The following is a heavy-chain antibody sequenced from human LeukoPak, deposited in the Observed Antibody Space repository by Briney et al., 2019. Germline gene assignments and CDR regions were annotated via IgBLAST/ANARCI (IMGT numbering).Heavy chain of an antibody. D-gene: IGHD4-17*01. CDR1: GGSISSGGYY. J-gene: IGHJ6*02. V-gene: IGHV4-31*03. CDR3: ARGPYYGDYPPNQYYYYGMDV. CDR2: IYYSGST. Sequence: PSQTLSLTCTVSGGSISSGGYYWSWIRQHPGKGLEWIGYIYYSGSTYYNPSLKSRVTISVDTSKNQFSLKLSSVTAADTAVYYCARGPYYGDYPPNQYYYYGMDVWGQGTTVTVSS.